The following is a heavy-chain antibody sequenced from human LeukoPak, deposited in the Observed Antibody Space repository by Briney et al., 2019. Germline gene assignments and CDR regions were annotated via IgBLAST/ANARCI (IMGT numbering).Heavy chain of an antibody. CDR1: GFTFSSYS. V-gene: IGHV3-48*04. CDR3: ATDRDNSDWQKRFDS. D-gene: IGHD2-21*02. Sequence: GGSLGLSCAASGFTFSSYSMNWVRQAPGKGLEWVSYISSSSSTIYYADSVKGRFTISRDNAKNSLYLQMSSLRAEDTAVYYCATDRDNSDWQKRFDSWGQGTLVTVSS. CDR2: ISSSSSTI. J-gene: IGHJ4*02.